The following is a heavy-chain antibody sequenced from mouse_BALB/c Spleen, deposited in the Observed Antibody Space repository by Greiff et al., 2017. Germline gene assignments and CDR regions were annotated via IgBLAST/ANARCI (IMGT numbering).Heavy chain of an antibody. J-gene: IGHJ4*01. CDR3: ARSYGNYYYYAMDY. V-gene: IGHV3-8*02. D-gene: IGHD2-1*01. CDR2: ISYSGST. Sequence: EVKLVESGPSLVKPSQTLSLTCSVTGDSITSGYWNWIRKFPGNKLEYMGYISYSGSTYYNPSLKSRISITRDTSKNQYYLQLNSVTTEDTATYYCARSYGNYYYYAMDYWGQGTSVTVSS. CDR1: GDSITSGY.